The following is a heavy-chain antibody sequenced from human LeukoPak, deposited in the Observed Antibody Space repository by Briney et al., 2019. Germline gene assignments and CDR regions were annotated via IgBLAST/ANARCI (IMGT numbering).Heavy chain of an antibody. CDR3: ARAGSYYYDSSGYYR. CDR2: IYTSGST. CDR1: GGSISSGSYY. V-gene: IGHV4-61*02. J-gene: IGHJ5*02. D-gene: IGHD3-22*01. Sequence: SETLSLTCTVSGGSISSGSYYWSWIRQPAGKGLEWIVRIYTSGSTNYNPSLKRRVTISVDTSKSQFSLKLSSVTAADTAVYYCARAGSYYYDSSGYYRWGQGTLVTVSS.